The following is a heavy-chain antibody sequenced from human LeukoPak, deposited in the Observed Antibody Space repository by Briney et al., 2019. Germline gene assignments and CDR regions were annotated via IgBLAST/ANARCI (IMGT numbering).Heavy chain of an antibody. V-gene: IGHV3-48*03. CDR2: ISSSGSTI. CDR1: GSTFSSYE. J-gene: IGHJ4*02. Sequence: GGSLRLSCAASGSTFSSYEMNWVRQAPGKGLEWVSYISSSGSTIYYADSVKGRFTISRDNAKNSLYLQMNSLRAEDTAVYYCARGGYYGSGSYRYWGQGTLVTVSS. CDR3: ARGGYYGSGSYRY. D-gene: IGHD3-10*01.